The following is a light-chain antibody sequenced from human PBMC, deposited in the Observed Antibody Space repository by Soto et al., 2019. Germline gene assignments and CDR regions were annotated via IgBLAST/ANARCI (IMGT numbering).Light chain of an antibody. Sequence: QSVLTQPPSASGTPGQRVTISCSGSSSNIGSNYVYWYQQLPGTAPKLLIYRNNQRPSGVPDRFSGSKSGTSASLAISGLRSEDGGDYYCAAWDDSLSGLVFGGGTQLTVL. CDR2: RNN. J-gene: IGLJ2*01. V-gene: IGLV1-47*01. CDR1: SSNIGSNY. CDR3: AAWDDSLSGLV.